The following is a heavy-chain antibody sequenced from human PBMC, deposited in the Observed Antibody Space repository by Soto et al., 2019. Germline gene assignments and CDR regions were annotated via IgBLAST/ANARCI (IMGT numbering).Heavy chain of an antibody. V-gene: IGHV1-69*13. CDR3: ARDPATGSYYYGMHV. CDR1: GGTFSSCA. CDR2: IIPIFGTA. J-gene: IGHJ6*02. Sequence: SVKVSCKASGGTFSSCAISWVRQAPGQGLEWMGGIIPIFGTANYAQKFQGRVTITADESTSTAYMELSSLRSEDTAVYYCARDPATGSYYYGMHVWGQGTTVTVSS.